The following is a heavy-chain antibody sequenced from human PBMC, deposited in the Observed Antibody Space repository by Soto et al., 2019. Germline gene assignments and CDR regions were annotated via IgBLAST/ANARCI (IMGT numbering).Heavy chain of an antibody. CDR1: GGTFSRYS. CDR3: AREDRDRETGLVPAAIDGMDL. Sequence: QVQLMQSGAEVKKPGSSVKVSCKASGGTFSRYSITWVRQAPGHGLEWIGRIIPIFGIASYAQKFQGRVTITADESTSTAYMELSSLRSDDTAVYYCAREDRDRETGLVPAAIDGMDLWGQGTTVTVSS. CDR2: IIPIFGIA. D-gene: IGHD2-2*01. J-gene: IGHJ6*02. V-gene: IGHV1-69*08.